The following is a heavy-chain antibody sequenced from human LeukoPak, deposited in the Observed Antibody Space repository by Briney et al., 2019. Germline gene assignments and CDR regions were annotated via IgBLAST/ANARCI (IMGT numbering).Heavy chain of an antibody. J-gene: IGHJ4*02. D-gene: IGHD6-19*01. V-gene: IGHV1-2*02. Sequence: ASVKVSCKASGYSFTGYYMHWVRQAPGQGVEWIGWIIPNRGVTNYAQKFHGRVTLTRDTSISTAYVELSRLTSDDTAVYYCARDLGHDGSGWYPYHDYWGQGTLVTVSS. CDR3: ARDLGHDGSGWYPYHDY. CDR1: GYSFTGYY. CDR2: IIPNRGVT.